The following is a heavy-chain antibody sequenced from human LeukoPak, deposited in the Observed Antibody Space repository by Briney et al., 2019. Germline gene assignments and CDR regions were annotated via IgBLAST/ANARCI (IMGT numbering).Heavy chain of an antibody. D-gene: IGHD3-22*01. CDR3: ARGRQEISMIVVVMTAVSYYLDV. Sequence: SETLSLTCAVYGGSFSGYYWTWIRQSPGKGLEWIGEINPRGSPYYSPSLKSRLTISRDTSKNQSSLRLSSVTAADTAVYYCARGRQEISMIVVVMTAVSYYLDVWGKGTTVTVS. J-gene: IGHJ6*03. CDR1: GGSFSGYY. CDR2: INPRGSP. V-gene: IGHV4-34*01.